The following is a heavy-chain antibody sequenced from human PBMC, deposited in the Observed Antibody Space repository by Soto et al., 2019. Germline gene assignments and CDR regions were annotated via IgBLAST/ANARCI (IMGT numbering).Heavy chain of an antibody. CDR1: GFTFSSYS. Sequence: PGGSLRLSCAASGFTFSSYSMNWVRQAPGKGLEWVSSISSSSSYIYYADSVKGRFTISRDNAKNSLYLQMNSLRAEDTAVYYCARNYYDILTGYYWFDPWGQGTLVTVSS. V-gene: IGHV3-21*01. CDR3: ARNYYDILTGYYWFDP. J-gene: IGHJ5*02. D-gene: IGHD3-9*01. CDR2: ISSSSSYI.